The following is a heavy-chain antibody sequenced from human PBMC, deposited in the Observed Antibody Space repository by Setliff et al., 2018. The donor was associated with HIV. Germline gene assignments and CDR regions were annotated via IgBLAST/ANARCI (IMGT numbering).Heavy chain of an antibody. CDR2: INTDGSNT. Sequence: GGSLRLSCAASGFTFSSSWMHWVRQALGKGLVWVSRINTDGSNTNYADSVKGRFTISRDNTKNTLYLQMNSLRAEDTAVYYCVRDVGTYDGGYRFGLQHWGQGTLVTVSS. CDR1: GFTFSSSW. V-gene: IGHV3-74*01. D-gene: IGHD5-18*01. J-gene: IGHJ1*01. CDR3: VRDVGTYDGGYRFGLQH.